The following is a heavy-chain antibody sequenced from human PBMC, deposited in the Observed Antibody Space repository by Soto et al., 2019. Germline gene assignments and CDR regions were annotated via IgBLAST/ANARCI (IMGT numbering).Heavy chain of an antibody. CDR2: ISGSGRNT. J-gene: IGHJ4*02. V-gene: IGHV3-23*01. CDR1: GFTFSNCG. Sequence: EVQLLESGGGLVQPGGYLRLSCAASGFTFSNCGMSWVRQAPGKGLDWVAGISGSGRNTHYADSVKGRFTISRDNSKNTLFLQMNSLRADDTAIYYCAKDGLSNSPSAIDYWGQGTLVTVSS. CDR3: AKDGLSNSPSAIDY. D-gene: IGHD1-1*01.